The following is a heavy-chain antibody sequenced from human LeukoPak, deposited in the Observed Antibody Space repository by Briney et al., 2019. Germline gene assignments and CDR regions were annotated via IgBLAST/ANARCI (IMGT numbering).Heavy chain of an antibody. CDR3: ASGDSAHY. CDR1: GYSFTNNW. J-gene: IGHJ4*02. D-gene: IGHD3-10*01. CDR2: IYPYDSDI. V-gene: IGHV5-51*01. Sequence: GESLKISCKASGYSFTNNWIAWVRQMPGKGLELMGIIYPYDSDIRYSPSLQGQVTILAHKYITSAYLQWSSLTASDTAMYYCASGDSAHYWGQGTLVTVSS.